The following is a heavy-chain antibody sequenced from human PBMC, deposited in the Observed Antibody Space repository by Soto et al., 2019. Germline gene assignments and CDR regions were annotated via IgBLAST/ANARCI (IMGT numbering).Heavy chain of an antibody. CDR3: ARAGAAAGTIPFDY. J-gene: IGHJ4*02. Sequence: SETLSLTCTVSGGSISSYYWSWIWQPPGKGLEWIGYIYYSGSTNYNPSLKSRVTISVDTSKNQFSLKLSSVTAADTAVYYCARAGAAAGTIPFDYWGQGTLVTVSS. CDR2: IYYSGST. D-gene: IGHD6-13*01. V-gene: IGHV4-59*01. CDR1: GGSISSYY.